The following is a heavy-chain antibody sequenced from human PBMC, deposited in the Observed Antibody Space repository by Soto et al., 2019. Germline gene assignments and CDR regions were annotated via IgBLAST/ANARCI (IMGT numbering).Heavy chain of an antibody. D-gene: IGHD2-2*01. Sequence: PGGSLRLSCAASGFTFSDYYMSWIRQAPGKGLEWVSYISSSGSTIYYADSVKGRFTISRDNAKNSLYLQMYSLRAEDTAVYYCARSGIVVVPATRHWGQGTLVTVSS. CDR2: ISSSGSTI. CDR1: GFTFSDYY. J-gene: IGHJ4*02. CDR3: ARSGIVVVPATRH. V-gene: IGHV3-11*01.